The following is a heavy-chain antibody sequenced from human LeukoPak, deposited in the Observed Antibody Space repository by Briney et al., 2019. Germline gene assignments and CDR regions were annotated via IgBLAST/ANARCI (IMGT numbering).Heavy chain of an antibody. CDR1: GYTFPSYG. CDR3: ARGPKYYGSGSYYNGASGDY. J-gene: IGHJ4*02. D-gene: IGHD3-10*01. CDR2: ISAYNGNT. Sequence: ASVKVSCKASGYTFPSYGISWVRQAPGQGLEWMGWISAYNGNTNYAQKLQGRVTMTTDTSTSTAYMELRSLRSDDTAVYYCARGPKYYGSGSYYNGASGDYWGQGTLVNVSS. V-gene: IGHV1-18*01.